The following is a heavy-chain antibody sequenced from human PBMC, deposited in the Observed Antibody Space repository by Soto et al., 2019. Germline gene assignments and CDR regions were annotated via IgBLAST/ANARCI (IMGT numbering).Heavy chain of an antibody. V-gene: IGHV3-30-3*01. J-gene: IGHJ3*02. CDR2: ISYDGSNK. Sequence: SLRLSCAASGFTFSSYAMHWVRQAPGKGLEWVAVISYDGSNKYYADSVKGRFTISRDNSKNTLYLQMNSLRAEDTAVYYCARAVSLGYCSGGSCYPIPDAFDIWGQRTMVTVSS. CDR3: ARAVSLGYCSGGSCYPIPDAFDI. D-gene: IGHD2-15*01. CDR1: GFTFSSYA.